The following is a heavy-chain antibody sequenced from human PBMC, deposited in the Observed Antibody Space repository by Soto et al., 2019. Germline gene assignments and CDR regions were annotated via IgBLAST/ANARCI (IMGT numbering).Heavy chain of an antibody. CDR3: PRAPVASEYYYESLFCARLY. V-gene: IGHV1-18*01. D-gene: IGHD3-22*01. Sequence: ASVQVFCKASGNTITSYGISWVRQAPGPGLEWMGWISAYNGNTNYAQKLQGRVTMTTDTSTSTAYMELRSLRTDDTSVYSFPRAPVASEYYYESLFCARLYWGQ. J-gene: IGHJ4*01. CDR2: ISAYNGNT. CDR1: GNTITSYG.